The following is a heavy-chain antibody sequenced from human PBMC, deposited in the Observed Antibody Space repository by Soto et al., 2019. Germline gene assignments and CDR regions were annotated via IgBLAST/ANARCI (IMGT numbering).Heavy chain of an antibody. CDR1: GYTFTSYY. J-gene: IGHJ6*02. V-gene: IGHV1-46*01. D-gene: IGHD2-15*01. CDR2: INPSGGST. CDR3: ARDFVVVVAATLYYYGMDV. Sequence: ASVKVSCEASGYTFTSYYMHWVRQAPGQGLEWMGIINPSGGSTSYAQKFQGRVTMTRDTSTSTVYMELSSLRSEDTAVYYCARDFVVVVAATLYYYGMDVWGQGTTVTVS.